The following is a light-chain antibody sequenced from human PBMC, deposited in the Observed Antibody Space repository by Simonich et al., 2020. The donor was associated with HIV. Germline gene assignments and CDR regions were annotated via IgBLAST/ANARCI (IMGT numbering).Light chain of an antibody. CDR1: QRVSSRY. Sequence: EIVLTQSPGTLSLSPGERATLSCRASQRVSSRYIAWYQQKPGLPPRLLIYGASSMATGIPDRFSGSGSGTDFTLTISRLEPEDFATYYCQQYSFYYTFGQGTKLEIK. CDR3: QQYSFYYT. V-gene: IGKV3-20*01. CDR2: GAS. J-gene: IGKJ2*01.